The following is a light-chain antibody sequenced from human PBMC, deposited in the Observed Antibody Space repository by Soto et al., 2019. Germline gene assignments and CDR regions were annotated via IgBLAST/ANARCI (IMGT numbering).Light chain of an antibody. CDR3: HQSGRSHSLI. Sequence: EIQLTQSPCTLSASPGERATLSCRASHSVSNREIAWYQQIPGQAPRLLIFGTSNRATGIPDRFSGSGSGTEFTLSISRREHADFAAYYCHQSGRSHSLIFGHGSKVDI. V-gene: IGKV3-20*01. CDR1: HSVSNRE. CDR2: GTS. J-gene: IGKJ3*01.